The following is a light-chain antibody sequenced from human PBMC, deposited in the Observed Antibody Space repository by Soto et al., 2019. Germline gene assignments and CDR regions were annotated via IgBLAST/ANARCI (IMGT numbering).Light chain of an antibody. CDR2: AAS. J-gene: IGKJ1*01. Sequence: TGDRVTITCRASQGISSYLAWYQQKPGKAPKLLIYAASTLQSGVPSRFSGSGSGTDFTLTISCLQSEDFATYYCQQYYSYPPTFGQGTKVDIK. CDR1: QGISSY. V-gene: IGKV1-8*01. CDR3: QQYYSYPPT.